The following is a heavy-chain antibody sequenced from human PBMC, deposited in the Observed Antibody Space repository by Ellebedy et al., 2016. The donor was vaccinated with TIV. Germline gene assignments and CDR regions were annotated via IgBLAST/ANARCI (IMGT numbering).Heavy chain of an antibody. CDR1: GFTFSRYD. CDR2: VSSDGDST. V-gene: IGHV3-64D*06. CDR3: VRKLGYCSGGNCYYDY. D-gene: IGHD2-15*01. Sequence: GGSLRLSXSASGFTFSRYDMHWVRQAPGKGLEYVSAVSSDGDSTFYADSVKGRFTISRDNSKNTLYLQVSSLRTEDTAVYYCVRKLGYCSGGNCYYDYWGQGTLVTVSS. J-gene: IGHJ4*02.